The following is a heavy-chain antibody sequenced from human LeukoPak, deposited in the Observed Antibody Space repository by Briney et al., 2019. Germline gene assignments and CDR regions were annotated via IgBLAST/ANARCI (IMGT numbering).Heavy chain of an antibody. J-gene: IGHJ4*02. CDR1: GGSISSGGYY. CDR3: ARGRDSYGLVPDYFDY. CDR2: IYYSGST. V-gene: IGHV4-31*03. D-gene: IGHD5-18*01. Sequence: SETLSLTCTVSGGSISSGGYYWSWIRQHPGKGLEWIGYIYYSGSTYYNPSPKSRVTISVDTSKNQFSLKLSSVTAADTAVYYCARGRDSYGLVPDYFDYWGQGTLVTVSS.